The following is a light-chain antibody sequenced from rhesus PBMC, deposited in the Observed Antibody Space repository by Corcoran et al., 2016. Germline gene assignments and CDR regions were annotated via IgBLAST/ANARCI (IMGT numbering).Light chain of an antibody. CDR1: QSISSW. CDR3: QQYTSRPRT. Sequence: DIQMTQSPSSLSASVGDTVTITCRASQSISSWLAWYQQKPGKAPTLLIYKASSLQSGVPSRFSGSGSGTDFTLTISGLQSEDFATYYCQQYTSRPRTFGQGTKVEIK. CDR2: KAS. J-gene: IGKJ1*01. V-gene: IGKV1-22*01.